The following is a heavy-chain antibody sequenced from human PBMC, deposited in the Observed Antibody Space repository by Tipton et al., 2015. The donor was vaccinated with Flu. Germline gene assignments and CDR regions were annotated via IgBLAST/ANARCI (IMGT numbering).Heavy chain of an antibody. CDR3: ARVGSRLNSYGMDV. Sequence: SLRLSCAASGFTFSDYAMSWVRQAPGKRPECVSVIYRGGNTYYADSVKGRFTISRDNSKDTLYLQMNSLRAEDTAVYYCARVGSRLNSYGMDVWGQGTTVTVSS. V-gene: IGHV3-53*01. J-gene: IGHJ6*02. CDR1: GFTFSDYA. CDR2: IYRGGNT. D-gene: IGHD2-15*01.